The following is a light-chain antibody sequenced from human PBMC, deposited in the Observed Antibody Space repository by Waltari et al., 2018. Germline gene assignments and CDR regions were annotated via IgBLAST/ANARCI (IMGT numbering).Light chain of an antibody. CDR3: STYLRSSAPVV. Sequence: QSALTQPASVSGSPGQSITISCTGSSSDIGTYDWVSWYQQHPGEAPKLMIYDVRQRPSGVSDRFSGSESGNTASLTVSGLQAEDEADYYCSTYLRSSAPVVFGGGTKLTVL. V-gene: IGLV2-14*03. CDR1: SSDIGTYDW. CDR2: DVR. J-gene: IGLJ2*01.